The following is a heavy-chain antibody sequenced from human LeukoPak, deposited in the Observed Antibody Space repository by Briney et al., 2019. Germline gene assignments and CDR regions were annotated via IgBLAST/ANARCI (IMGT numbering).Heavy chain of an antibody. V-gene: IGHV4-39*02. CDR2: IYDSGST. Sequence: PSETLSLTCTVSGGSISSSSYYWDWIRQPPGKGLEWIGNIYDSGSTNYNPSLRSRVTISADTSKNQFSLKLSSVTAADTAVYYCARDARPGYSGYENAFDSWGQGTMVTVSS. D-gene: IGHD5-12*01. J-gene: IGHJ3*02. CDR1: GGSISSSSYY. CDR3: ARDARPGYSGYENAFDS.